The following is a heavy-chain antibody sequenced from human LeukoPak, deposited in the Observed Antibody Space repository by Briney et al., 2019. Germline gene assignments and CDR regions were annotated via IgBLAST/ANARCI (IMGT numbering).Heavy chain of an antibody. Sequence: SETLSLTCTVSGGSISSYYWSWIRQPAGKGLEWIGRIYSSGSTNYNPSLKSRVTISVDTSKNQFSLKLSSVTAADTAVYYCARDHYSSGWYNWFDPWGQGTLVTVSS. J-gene: IGHJ5*02. CDR2: IYSSGST. V-gene: IGHV4-4*07. CDR1: GGSISSYY. D-gene: IGHD6-19*01. CDR3: ARDHYSSGWYNWFDP.